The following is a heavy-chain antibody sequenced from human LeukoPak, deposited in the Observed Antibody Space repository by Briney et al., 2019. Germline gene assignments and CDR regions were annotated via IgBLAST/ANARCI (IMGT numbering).Heavy chain of an antibody. V-gene: IGHV3-11*01. Sequence: GGSLRLSCAASTFTFSDYHMSWIRQAPGKGLEWISYISNSGSTIYYADSVKGRFTISRDNAKNSLYLQMNSLRAEDTALYYCAKDARGGYVVWGQGTLVTVSS. J-gene: IGHJ4*02. D-gene: IGHD5-12*01. CDR1: TFTFSDYH. CDR2: ISNSGSTI. CDR3: AKDARGGYVV.